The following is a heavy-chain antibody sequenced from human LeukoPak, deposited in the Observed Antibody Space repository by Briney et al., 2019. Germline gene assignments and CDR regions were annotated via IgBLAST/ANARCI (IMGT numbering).Heavy chain of an antibody. Sequence: SETLSLTCTVSGDSINSLNLWSWVRQPPGKGLEWIGEMYLSGTTHSNPSVKSRVTISIDKSKNQFFLNLSSVTAADTAVYYCAGLVGRYSSGLYYYYFDYWGQGTLVTVSS. D-gene: IGHD3-22*01. V-gene: IGHV4-4*02. CDR1: GDSINSLNL. CDR2: MYLSGTT. J-gene: IGHJ4*02. CDR3: AGLVGRYSSGLYYYYFDY.